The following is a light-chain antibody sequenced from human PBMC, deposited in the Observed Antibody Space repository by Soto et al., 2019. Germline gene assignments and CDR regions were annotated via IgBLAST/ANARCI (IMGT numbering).Light chain of an antibody. Sequence: EIVLTHSPSTLYLSPEESATLSCRATRSVSSYLAWYQQKPDQAPRLLIYDASSRPTDIPARFSGSGSGTDFTLTISSLEPEDFALYYCQQRSNWPIAFGQGTLLEIK. CDR3: QQRSNWPIA. J-gene: IGKJ5*01. V-gene: IGKV3-11*01. CDR2: DAS. CDR1: RSVSSY.